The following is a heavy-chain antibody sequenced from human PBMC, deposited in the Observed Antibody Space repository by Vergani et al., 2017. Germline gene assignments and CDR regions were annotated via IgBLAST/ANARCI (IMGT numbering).Heavy chain of an antibody. Sequence: QVQLQESGPGLVKPSQTLSLTCTVSGGSISSGGYYWSWIRQHPGKGLEWIGYIYYSGSTYYNPSLKSRVTISVDTSKNQFSLKLSSVTAADTAVYYCARGDSSSPLPWFDPWGQGTLVTVSS. CDR3: ARGDSSSPLPWFDP. V-gene: IGHV4-31*03. CDR1: GGSISSGGYY. D-gene: IGHD6-13*01. J-gene: IGHJ5*02. CDR2: IYYSGST.